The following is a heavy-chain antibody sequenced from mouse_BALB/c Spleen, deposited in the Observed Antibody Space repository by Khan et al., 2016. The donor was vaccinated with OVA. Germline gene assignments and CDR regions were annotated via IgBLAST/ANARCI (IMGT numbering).Heavy chain of an antibody. CDR3: AREGNYYGPLDY. Sequence: EVQLVESGPGLVKPSQSLSLTCTVTGYSITSDYAWNWIRQFPGNKLEWMGYISYSGSTSYNPSLRSRISITRDTSKNQFFLQLNSVTTEDTATYSCAREGNYYGPLDYWGQGTTLTVSS. V-gene: IGHV3-2*02. CDR2: ISYSGST. J-gene: IGHJ2*01. CDR1: GYSITSDYA. D-gene: IGHD1-1*01.